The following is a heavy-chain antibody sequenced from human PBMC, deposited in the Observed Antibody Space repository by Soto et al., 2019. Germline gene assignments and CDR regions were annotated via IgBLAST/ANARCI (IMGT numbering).Heavy chain of an antibody. CDR2: IYWDDEK. CDR1: GFSLSTSGVG. Sequence: SGPTLVNPTQTLTLTCTFPGFSLSTSGVGVGWIRQPPGKALEGLVIIYWDDEKRYSPSLRGRLTITKDTSKNQVVLTMTNVDPEDTATYFCAHRRIGVSQWNYGDFDYWGQGILVTVSS. CDR3: AHRRIGVSQWNYGDFDY. V-gene: IGHV2-5*02. J-gene: IGHJ4*02. D-gene: IGHD1-7*01.